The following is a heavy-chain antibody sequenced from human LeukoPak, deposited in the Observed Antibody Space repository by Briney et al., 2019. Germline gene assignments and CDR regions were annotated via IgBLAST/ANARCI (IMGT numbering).Heavy chain of an antibody. CDR1: GYTLTELS. CDR3: ATGPPRWPRGNPGVWSSGWYSPGGFDY. CDR2: FDPEDGET. D-gene: IGHD6-19*01. Sequence: ASVKVSCKVSGYTLTELSMHWVRQAPGKGLEWMGGFDPEDGETIYAQKFQGRVTMTEDTSTDTAYMELSSLRSEDTAVYYCATGPPRWPRGNPGVWSSGWYSPGGFDYWGQGTLVTVSS. V-gene: IGHV1-24*01. J-gene: IGHJ4*02.